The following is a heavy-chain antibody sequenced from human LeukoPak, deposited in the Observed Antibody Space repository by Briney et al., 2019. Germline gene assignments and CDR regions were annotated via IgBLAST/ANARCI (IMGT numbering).Heavy chain of an antibody. CDR1: GFTFSSYA. CDR2: ISGSGGST. D-gene: IGHD6-6*01. CDR3: AKDSSLFEGNLFYFDY. Sequence: GGSLRLSCAASGFTFSSYAMSWVRQAPGKGLEWVSAISGSGGSTYYADSVKGRFTISRDNSKNTLYLQMNSLRAEDTAVYYRAKDSSLFEGNLFYFDYWGQGTLVTVSS. V-gene: IGHV3-23*01. J-gene: IGHJ4*02.